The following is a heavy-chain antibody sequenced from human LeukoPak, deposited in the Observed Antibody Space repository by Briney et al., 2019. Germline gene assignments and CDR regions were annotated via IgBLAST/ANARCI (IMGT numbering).Heavy chain of an antibody. Sequence: GGSLRLSSDAVGFIPSRYWISCDRQAPGKGLEWVANIKPDGSEKYYVDSVKGRFTISRDSAKNSVYLQMNSLRAEDTAVYYIVIRLLIRVTPNGCSSDVSRRGTLVTVSS. J-gene: IGHJ2*01. D-gene: IGHD2/OR15-2a*01. V-gene: IGHV3-7*02. CDR3: VIRLLIRVTPNGCSSDV. CDR2: IKPDGSEK. CDR1: GFIPSRYW.